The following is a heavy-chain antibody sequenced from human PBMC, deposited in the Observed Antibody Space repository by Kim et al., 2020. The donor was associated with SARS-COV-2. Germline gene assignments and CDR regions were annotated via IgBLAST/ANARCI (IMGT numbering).Heavy chain of an antibody. J-gene: IGHJ3*02. CDR2: TYHRSKWHN. D-gene: IGHD6-13*01. CDR3: ARGHSDLRAFDI. Sequence: SQTLSLTCAISGDSVSSNSVTWDWIRQSPSGGLEWLGRTYHRSKWHNDYSVSVKSRITINADTSNNQFSLQLNSVTPEDTAVYYCARGHSDLRAFDIWGQGTMVTVSA. V-gene: IGHV6-1*01. CDR1: GDSVSSNSVT.